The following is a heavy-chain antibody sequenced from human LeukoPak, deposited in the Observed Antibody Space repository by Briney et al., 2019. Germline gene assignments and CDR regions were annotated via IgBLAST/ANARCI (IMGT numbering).Heavy chain of an antibody. CDR3: AKGRSSSIAALDY. Sequence: GGSLRLSCAASGFTFISYRMHWVRQAPGKGLEWVAVIWYDGSNKYYADSVKGRFTISRDNSKNTLYLQMNSLRAEDTAVYYCAKGRSSSIAALDYWGQGTLVTVSS. CDR2: IWYDGSNK. D-gene: IGHD6-6*01. CDR1: GFTFISYR. J-gene: IGHJ4*02. V-gene: IGHV3-33*06.